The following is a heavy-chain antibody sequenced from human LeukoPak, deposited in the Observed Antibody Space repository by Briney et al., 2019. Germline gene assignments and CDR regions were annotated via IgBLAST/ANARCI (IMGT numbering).Heavy chain of an antibody. D-gene: IGHD2-15*01. Sequence: SETLSLTCTVSGGSISSGGYYWSWIRQHPGKGLEWIGYIYYSGSTYYNPSLKSRVTISVDTSKNQFSLKLSSVTAADTAVYYCARGAPHCSGGSCYRPGNWFDPWGQGTLVTVSS. CDR1: GGSISSGGYY. V-gene: IGHV4-31*03. CDR3: ARGAPHCSGGSCYRPGNWFDP. CDR2: IYYSGST. J-gene: IGHJ5*02.